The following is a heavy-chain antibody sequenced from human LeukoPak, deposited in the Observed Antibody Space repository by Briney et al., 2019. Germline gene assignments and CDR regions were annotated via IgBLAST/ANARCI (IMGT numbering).Heavy chain of an antibody. V-gene: IGHV3-23*01. D-gene: IGHD3-22*01. CDR2: ISGSGGST. Sequence: GGSLRLSCAASGFTFSSYGMSWVRQAPGKGLERVSAISGSGGSTYYADSVKGRFTISRDNSKNTLYLQMNSLRAEDTALYYCAKDKSSSSGFYRYWGQGTLVTVSS. CDR3: AKDKSSSSGFYRY. J-gene: IGHJ4*02. CDR1: GFTFSSYG.